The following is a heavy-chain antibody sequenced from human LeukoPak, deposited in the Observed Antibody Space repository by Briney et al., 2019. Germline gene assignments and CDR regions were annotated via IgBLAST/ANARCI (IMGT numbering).Heavy chain of an antibody. J-gene: IGHJ6*02. Sequence: HAGGSLRLSCAASGFTFSSYSMNWVRQAPGKGLEWISYISSSSSPIYYAGSVKGRFTTSRDNAKNSLYLQMNSLRVEDTAVYYCAKSGGQQLVAAYGMDVWGQGTTVTVSS. CDR2: ISSSSSPI. D-gene: IGHD6-13*01. V-gene: IGHV3-48*04. CDR1: GFTFSSYS. CDR3: AKSGGQQLVAAYGMDV.